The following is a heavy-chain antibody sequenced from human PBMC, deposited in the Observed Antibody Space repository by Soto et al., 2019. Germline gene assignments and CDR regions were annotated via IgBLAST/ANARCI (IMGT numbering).Heavy chain of an antibody. CDR1: GASFSEGGYY. J-gene: IGHJ6*02. CDR3: ARDSRRVYGMDV. Sequence: QVQLQESGPGLVKPSQTLSLTCTVSGASFSEGGYYWSWISQRPGKDLEWIGYIYYSESTYYNPSLKSRVSISTDTSMNQFSLRLSSVTAADTAVYYCARDSRRVYGMDVWGQGTTVTVSS. V-gene: IGHV4-31*03. CDR2: IYYSEST.